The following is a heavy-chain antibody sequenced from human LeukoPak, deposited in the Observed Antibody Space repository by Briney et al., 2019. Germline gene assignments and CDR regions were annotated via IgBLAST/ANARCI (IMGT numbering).Heavy chain of an antibody. V-gene: IGHV3-23*01. D-gene: IGHD3-22*01. CDR1: GFTFSSYA. Sequence: GGSLRLSCAASGFTFSSYAMSWVRQAPGKGLEWVSAISGSGGSTYYADSVKGRSTISRDNSKNTLYLQMNSLRAEDTAVYSCAKDYYDSSGYVPPDAFDIWGQGTMVTVSS. J-gene: IGHJ3*02. CDR2: ISGSGGST. CDR3: AKDYYDSSGYVPPDAFDI.